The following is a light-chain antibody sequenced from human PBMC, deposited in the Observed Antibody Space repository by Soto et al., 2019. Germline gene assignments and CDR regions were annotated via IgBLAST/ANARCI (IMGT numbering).Light chain of an antibody. CDR1: QSVSSN. CDR2: GAS. J-gene: IGKJ3*01. V-gene: IGKV3-15*01. CDR3: QQYNNWPPGVT. Sequence: EIVMTQSPATLSVSPGERATLSCMASQSVSSNLAWYQQKPGQAPRLLIYGASTRATGIPARFSGSGSGTEFTLTISSLQSEDFAVYYCQQYNNWPPGVTFGPGTKVDIK.